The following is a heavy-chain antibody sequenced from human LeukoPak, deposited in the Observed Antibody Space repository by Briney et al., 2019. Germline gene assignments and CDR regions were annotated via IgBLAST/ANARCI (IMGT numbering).Heavy chain of an antibody. CDR1: EFTFRNYW. CDR3: ARDPTSPEAFDI. CDR2: IGPDGSDT. D-gene: IGHD1-1*01. J-gene: IGHJ3*02. Sequence: GGSLRLSCAASEFTFRNYWAHWVRQVPGKGLEWVSQIGPDGSDTGYADSVKARFTISRDNAKNTVYLQMNSLRAEDTAVYYCARDPTSPEAFDIWGQGTTVTVSS. V-gene: IGHV3-74*01.